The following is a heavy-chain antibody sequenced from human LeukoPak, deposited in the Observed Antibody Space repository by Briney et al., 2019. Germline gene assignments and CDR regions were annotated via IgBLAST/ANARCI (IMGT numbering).Heavy chain of an antibody. D-gene: IGHD2-2*02. V-gene: IGHV3-53*01. CDR2: IYSGGST. CDR3: ATFPYCSSTSCYKGVPPGGYMDV. CDR1: GFTVSSNY. Sequence: GGSLRLSCAASGFTVSSNYMSWVRQAPGKGLEWVSVIYSGGSTYYADSVKGRFTISRDNSKNTLYLQMNSLRAEDTAVYYCATFPYCSSTSCYKGVPPGGYMDVWGKGTTVTVSS. J-gene: IGHJ6*03.